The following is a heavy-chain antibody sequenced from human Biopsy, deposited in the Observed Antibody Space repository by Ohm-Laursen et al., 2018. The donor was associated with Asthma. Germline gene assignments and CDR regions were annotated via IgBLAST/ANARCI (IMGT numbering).Heavy chain of an antibody. CDR2: IHHSGTS. Sequence: TLSLTCAVSGDSITSGGCCWNWIRQHPGKGLEWIGYIHHSGTSYFNPSLKSRVSFSRDTSKNQFSLRLSSVTAADTAMCYCARIPRRSGSYFVDYWGQGTLVIVSS. J-gene: IGHJ4*02. V-gene: IGHV4-31*11. D-gene: IGHD3-22*01. CDR3: ARIPRRSGSYFVDY. CDR1: GDSITSGGCC.